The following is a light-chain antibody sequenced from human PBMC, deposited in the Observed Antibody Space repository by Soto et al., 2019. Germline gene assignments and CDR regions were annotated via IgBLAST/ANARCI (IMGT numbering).Light chain of an antibody. J-gene: IGLJ3*02. CDR2: EVS. V-gene: IGLV2-23*02. CDR1: SSDVGKYNF. CDR3: CSYASSSTLWV. Sequence: QSALTQPASVSGSPGQSITISCTGSSSDVGKYNFVSWYQQHPGKAPKLIIYEVSKWPSGVSNRFSGSKSGNTAPLTISGLQAEDEADYYCCSYASSSTLWVFGGGTQLTVL.